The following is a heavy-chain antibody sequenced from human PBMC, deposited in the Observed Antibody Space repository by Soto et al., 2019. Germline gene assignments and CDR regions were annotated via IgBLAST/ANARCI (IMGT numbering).Heavy chain of an antibody. D-gene: IGHD3-3*01. J-gene: IGHJ4*02. V-gene: IGHV4-31*01. Sequence: SETLSLTCTVSGGSVSSGSDYWSRIRQYPGRGLEWIGYIYYTGNTYYNPSRKSLLAISVDTSKYQFSLKLTSVNAAHAAVYHGARDPRSAHYHDQWGPGTLVTASS. CDR1: GGSVSSGSDY. CDR3: ARDPRSAHYHDQ. CDR2: IYYTGNT.